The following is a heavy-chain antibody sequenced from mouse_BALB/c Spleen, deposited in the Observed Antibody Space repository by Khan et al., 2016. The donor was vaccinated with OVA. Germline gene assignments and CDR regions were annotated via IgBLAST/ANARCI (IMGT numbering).Heavy chain of an antibody. CDR2: ISSDSNTI. J-gene: IGHJ2*01. Sequence: EVELVESGGGLVQSGGSRKLSCAASGFTFTSYGMHWIRQAPEKGLEGVAYISSDSNTIYYADTVKGRFTISRDNPKNTLFLQMTSLRSGDTAMYFCATSYCYGYYIDYWGQGTTLTVSS. CDR1: GFTFTSYG. CDR3: ATSYCYGYYIDY. D-gene: IGHD1-1*01. V-gene: IGHV5-17*02.